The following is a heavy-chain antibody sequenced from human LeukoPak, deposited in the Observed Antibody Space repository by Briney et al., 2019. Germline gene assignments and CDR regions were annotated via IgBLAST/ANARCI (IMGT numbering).Heavy chain of an antibody. CDR3: AKLSSSVEMPTITYFDY. CDR1: GFTFDDYA. CDR2: ISGSGGTT. Sequence: PGGSLRLSCAAFGFTFDDYAMHWVRQAPGKGLEWVSVISGSGGTTYYADSVKGRFTISRDNSKNTLYLQMNSLRAEDTAVYYCAKLSSSVEMPTITYFDYWGQGTLVTVSS. J-gene: IGHJ4*02. D-gene: IGHD5-24*01. V-gene: IGHV3-23*01.